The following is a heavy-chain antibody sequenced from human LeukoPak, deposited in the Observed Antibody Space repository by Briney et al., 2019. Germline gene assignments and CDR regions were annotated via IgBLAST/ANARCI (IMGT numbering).Heavy chain of an antibody. CDR2: LYNIGSI. CDR3: ATNSTGSAFDY. J-gene: IGHJ4*02. CDR1: GASISNTYY. Sequence: SETLSLTCTVSGASISNTYYWTWIRQLPGKGLKWIGNLYNIGSITYKPSLKSRVTMSIDTSKNQFSLRLTSVTAADTAVYFCATNSTGSAFDYWGQGILVTVSS. V-gene: IGHV4-59*08. D-gene: IGHD2/OR15-2a*01.